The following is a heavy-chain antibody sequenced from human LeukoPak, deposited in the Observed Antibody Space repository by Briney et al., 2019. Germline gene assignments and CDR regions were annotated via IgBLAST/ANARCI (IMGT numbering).Heavy chain of an antibody. Sequence: GGSLRLSCAASGFTFSSYEMNWVRQAPGKGLEWVSYISSSGSTIYYADSVKGRFTISRDNAKNSLYLQMNSLRAEDTAVYYCATLVDYCGDKLCLDYWGQGTLVTVSS. V-gene: IGHV3-48*03. CDR1: GFTFSSYE. J-gene: IGHJ4*02. CDR2: ISSSGSTI. D-gene: IGHD2-21*01. CDR3: ATLVDYCGDKLCLDY.